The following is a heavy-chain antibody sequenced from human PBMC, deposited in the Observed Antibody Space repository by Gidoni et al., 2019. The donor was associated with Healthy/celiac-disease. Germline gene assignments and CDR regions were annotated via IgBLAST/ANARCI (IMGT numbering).Heavy chain of an antibody. CDR1: GGTFSSYA. D-gene: IGHD6-13*01. V-gene: IGHV1-69*04. Sequence: QVQLVQSGAEVKKPGSSVKVSCKASGGTFSSYAISWVRQAPGQGLEWMGRIIPILGIANYAQKFQGRVTITADKSTSTAYMELSSLRSEDTAVYYCARVKLDYYYYGMDVWGQGTTVTVSS. CDR3: ARVKLDYYYYGMDV. CDR2: IIPILGIA. J-gene: IGHJ6*02.